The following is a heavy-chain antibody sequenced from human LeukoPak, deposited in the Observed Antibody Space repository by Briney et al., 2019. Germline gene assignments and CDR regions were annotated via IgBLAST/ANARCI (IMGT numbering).Heavy chain of an antibody. CDR2: IYRSGST. J-gene: IGHJ4*02. Sequence: SETLSLTCAVSGYSMSSGYYWGWIREPPGKGLEWIGSIYRSGSTYYNPSLKSRITISVDASKNQFSLKLSSVTAADTAFYYCARGRAWELQYFDYWGQGTLVTVSS. CDR1: GYSMSSGYY. D-gene: IGHD1-26*01. V-gene: IGHV4-38-2*01. CDR3: ARGRAWELQYFDY.